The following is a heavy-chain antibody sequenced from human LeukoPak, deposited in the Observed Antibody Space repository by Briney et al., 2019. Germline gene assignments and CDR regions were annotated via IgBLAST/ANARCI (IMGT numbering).Heavy chain of an antibody. D-gene: IGHD3-3*01. CDR2: IYYSGST. Sequence: ASETLSLTCTVSGGSISSSSYYWGWIRQPPGKGLEWIGSIYYSGSTYYNPSLKSRVTISVDTSKNQFSLKLSSVTAADTAVYYCARHEGNYDFWSGYRSAYFDYWGQGTLVTVSS. J-gene: IGHJ4*02. CDR3: ARHEGNYDFWSGYRSAYFDY. V-gene: IGHV4-39*01. CDR1: GGSISSSSYY.